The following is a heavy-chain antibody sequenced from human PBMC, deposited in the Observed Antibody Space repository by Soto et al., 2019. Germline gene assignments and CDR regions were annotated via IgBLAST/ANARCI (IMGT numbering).Heavy chain of an antibody. D-gene: IGHD3-10*01. CDR2: IIPIFGTA. CDR3: ARVGNFYGSGSRYYFDY. Sequence: QVQLVQSGAEVKKPGSSVKVSCKASGGTFSSYAISWVRQAPGQGLEWMGGIIPIFGTANYAQKFQGRVTITADESTSTAYRELSSLRSEDTAVYYCARVGNFYGSGSRYYFDYWGQGTLVTVSS. V-gene: IGHV1-69*01. J-gene: IGHJ4*02. CDR1: GGTFSSYA.